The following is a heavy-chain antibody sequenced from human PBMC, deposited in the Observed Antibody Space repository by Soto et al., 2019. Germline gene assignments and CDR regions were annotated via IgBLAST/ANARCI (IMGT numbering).Heavy chain of an antibody. D-gene: IGHD3-10*01. CDR2: IYSDGRT. J-gene: IGHJ4*02. CDR1: ELTLSSNY. V-gene: IGHV3-53*01. Sequence: EVRLVESGGGLIQPGGSLRLSCAASELTLSSNYMTWVRQAPGKGLEWVSLIYSDGRTYHADSVKGRFTISRDDFRNTVYLQMTRLRAEDTAVYYCARAYGAGSYFCDYWGQGPPVTVSS. CDR3: ARAYGAGSYFCDY.